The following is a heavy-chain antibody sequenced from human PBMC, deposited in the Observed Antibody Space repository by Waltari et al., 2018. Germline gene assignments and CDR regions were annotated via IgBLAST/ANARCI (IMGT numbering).Heavy chain of an antibody. CDR3: AREGLWFGATDY. D-gene: IGHD3-10*01. Sequence: QVQLQESGPGLVKPSETLSLNCAVSGYSISRGYYWGWIRQPPGKGLEWIGSIYYSGNTYYNPSLKSRVTISVDTSKNQFSLKLSCVTAADTAVYYCAREGLWFGATDYWGQGTLVTVSS. CDR2: IYYSGNT. J-gene: IGHJ4*02. CDR1: GYSISRGYY. V-gene: IGHV4-38-2*02.